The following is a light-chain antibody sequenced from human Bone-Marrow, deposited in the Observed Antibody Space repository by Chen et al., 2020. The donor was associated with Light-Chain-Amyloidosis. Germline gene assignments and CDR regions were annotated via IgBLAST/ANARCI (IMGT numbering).Light chain of an antibody. CDR3: QQFNSYPIT. Sequence: AIQLTQSPSSLSASVGDRVTITCRASPGISSALAWYQQKPGKAPKLLIYDASSLESGVPSRFSGSGSGTDVTLTISSLQPEDFATYYCQQFNSYPITFGQGTRLEIK. J-gene: IGKJ5*01. CDR2: DAS. V-gene: IGKV1-13*02. CDR1: PGISSA.